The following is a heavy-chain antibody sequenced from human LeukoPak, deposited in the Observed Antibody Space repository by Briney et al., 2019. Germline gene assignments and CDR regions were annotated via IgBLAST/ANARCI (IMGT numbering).Heavy chain of an antibody. CDR2: ISYDGSNK. CDR1: GFTFRNYG. J-gene: IGHJ4*02. Sequence: PGRSLRLSCAASGFTFRNYGMHWVRQAPGKGLEWLAAISYDGSNKYYADSVKGRFTISRDNSKNTLYLQMNSLRAEDTAVYYCAKDIVGATMWEIDYWGQGTLVTVSS. D-gene: IGHD1-26*01. CDR3: AKDIVGATMWEIDY. V-gene: IGHV3-30*18.